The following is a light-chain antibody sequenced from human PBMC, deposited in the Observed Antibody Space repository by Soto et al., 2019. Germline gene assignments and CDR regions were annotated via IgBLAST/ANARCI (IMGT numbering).Light chain of an antibody. CDR1: QGVGGG. CDR3: QQYNSYSEA. Sequence: DIVLTQSPSSVSSSVGDRVTMTCRASQGVGGGLAWYQQKPGKGPKLLSYGASSWHTGVPSRFSGSGSGTEYTLTISSLQPDDFATYYCQQYNSYSEAFGQRTKVDIK. V-gene: IGKV1D-16*01. J-gene: IGKJ1*01. CDR2: GAS.